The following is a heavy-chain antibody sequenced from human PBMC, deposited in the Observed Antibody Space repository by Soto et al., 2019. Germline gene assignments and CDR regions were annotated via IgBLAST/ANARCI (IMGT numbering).Heavy chain of an antibody. CDR1: GGSISSGGYY. CDR3: AREDPYYFDY. CDR2: IYYSGST. Sequence: PSETLSLTCTVSGGSISSGGYYWSWIRQHPGKGLEWIGYIYYSGSTYCNPSLKSRVTISVDTSKNQFSLKLSSVTAADTAVYYCAREDPYYFDYWGQGTLVTVSS. V-gene: IGHV4-31*03. J-gene: IGHJ4*02.